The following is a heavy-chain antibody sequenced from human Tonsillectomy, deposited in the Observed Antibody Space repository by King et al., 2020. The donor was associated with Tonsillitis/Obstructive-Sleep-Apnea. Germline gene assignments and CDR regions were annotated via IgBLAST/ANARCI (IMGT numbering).Heavy chain of an antibody. CDR3: AKLYGGNSGSHFDY. V-gene: IGHV3-23*04. CDR2: ISNSGGSA. Sequence: VQLVVSGGGLVQSGGSLRLSCAASGFTFNNHAMSWVRQAPGKGLEWVSVISNSGGSAYYADSVKGRFTISRDNSKNTLYLQMNSLRAADTAVYYCAKLYGGNSGSHFDYWGQGTLVTVSS. CDR1: GFTFNNHA. J-gene: IGHJ4*02. D-gene: IGHD4-23*01.